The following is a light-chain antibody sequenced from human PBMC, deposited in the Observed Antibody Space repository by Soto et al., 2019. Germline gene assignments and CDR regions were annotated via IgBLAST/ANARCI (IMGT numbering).Light chain of an antibody. CDR1: QTINSRD. J-gene: IGKJ5*01. Sequence: EIVLTQSPGTLSLSPGERAILSCRASQTINSRDLAWYQQRPGQAPRLLIYGASSRATGIPPRFSGGGSGTDFTLTISSLEPEDSAVDYCQQRHMWPITFGQGTRLESK. V-gene: IGKV3D-20*02. CDR3: QQRHMWPIT. CDR2: GAS.